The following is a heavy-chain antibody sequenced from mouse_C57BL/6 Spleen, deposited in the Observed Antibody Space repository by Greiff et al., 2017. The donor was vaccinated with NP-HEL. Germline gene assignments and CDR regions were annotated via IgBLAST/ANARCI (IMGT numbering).Heavy chain of an antibody. V-gene: IGHV1-69*01. Sequence: QVHVKQPGAELVMPGASVKLSCKASGYTFTSYWMHWVKQRPGQGLEWIGEIDPSDSYTNYNQKFKGKSTLTVDKSSSTAYMQLSSLTSEDSAVYYCARGGRPGFAYWGQGTLVTVSA. CDR2: IDPSDSYT. J-gene: IGHJ3*01. CDR3: ARGGRPGFAY. CDR1: GYTFTSYW.